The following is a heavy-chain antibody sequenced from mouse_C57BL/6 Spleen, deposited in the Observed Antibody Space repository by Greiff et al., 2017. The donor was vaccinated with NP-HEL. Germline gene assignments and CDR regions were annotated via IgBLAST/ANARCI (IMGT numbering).Heavy chain of an antibody. Sequence: DVMLVESGGGLVQPGGSLKLSCAASGFTFSDYGMAWVRQAPRKGPEWVAFISTLAYSIYYADTVTGRFTISREKAKNTLYLEMSSLRSEDTAMYYCARRGYGSSYVSWYFDVWGTGTTVTVSS. V-gene: IGHV5-15*04. CDR3: ARRGYGSSYVSWYFDV. J-gene: IGHJ1*03. D-gene: IGHD1-1*01. CDR1: GFTFSDYG. CDR2: ISTLAYSI.